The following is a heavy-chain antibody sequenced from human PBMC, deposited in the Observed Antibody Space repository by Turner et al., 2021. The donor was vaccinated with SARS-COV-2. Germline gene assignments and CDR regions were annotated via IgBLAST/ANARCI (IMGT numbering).Heavy chain of an antibody. CDR1: GYSLTELS. Sequence: QVQLAQSGAEEKKPGASVKVSCKVSGYSLTELSIHWVRQAPGKGIEWMGSLDLEAHETIRAQKFQNRIILSEDKSSDTAVMELSGLRFEDTAIYYCSTRWDIVGRANGLDVWGQGTRVTVSS. D-gene: IGHD5-12*01. J-gene: IGHJ6*02. CDR3: STRWDIVGRANGLDV. CDR2: LDLEAHET. V-gene: IGHV1-24*01.